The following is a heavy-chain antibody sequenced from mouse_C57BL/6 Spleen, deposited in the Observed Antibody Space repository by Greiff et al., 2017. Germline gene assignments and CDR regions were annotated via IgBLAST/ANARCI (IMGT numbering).Heavy chain of an antibody. CDR2: INPNNGGT. Sequence: EVQLQQSGPELVKPGASVKISCKASGYTFTDYYMHWVKQSHGQSLEWIGDINPNNGGTSYNQKFKGKATLTVDKSSSTAYMELHSLTSEDSAVYYCARRYDYDGLDYWGQGTTLTVSS. V-gene: IGHV1-26*01. J-gene: IGHJ2*01. CDR1: GYTFTDYY. D-gene: IGHD2-4*01. CDR3: ARRYDYDGLDY.